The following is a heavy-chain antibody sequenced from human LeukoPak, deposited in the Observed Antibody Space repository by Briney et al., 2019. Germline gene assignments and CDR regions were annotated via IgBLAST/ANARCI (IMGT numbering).Heavy chain of an antibody. J-gene: IGHJ4*02. V-gene: IGHV1-2*02. CDR3: ARVYGIVVVPAAAPYFDY. D-gene: IGHD2-2*01. CDR1: GYTFTGYY. CDR2: INPNSGGT. Sequence: ASVKVSCKASGYTFTGYYMHWVRQAPGQGLEWMGWINPNSGGTNYAQKFQGRVTMTRDTSISTAYMELSRLRSDDTAVYYCARVYGIVVVPAAAPYFDYWGQGTLVTVSS.